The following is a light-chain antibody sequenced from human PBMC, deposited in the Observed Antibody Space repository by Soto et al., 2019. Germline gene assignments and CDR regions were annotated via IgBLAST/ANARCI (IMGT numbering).Light chain of an antibody. CDR1: ENVRTF. Sequence: EVVLTQSPATLSLSPGERATLSCRASENVRTFVDWYQQKPGQAPRLLIYGASNRATGIPARFSGSGSGTDFTLTISSLQAEDVAVYYCQQYYGTPPSTFGQGTKLEI. J-gene: IGKJ2*02. CDR2: GAS. CDR3: QQYYGTPPST. V-gene: IGKV3-11*01.